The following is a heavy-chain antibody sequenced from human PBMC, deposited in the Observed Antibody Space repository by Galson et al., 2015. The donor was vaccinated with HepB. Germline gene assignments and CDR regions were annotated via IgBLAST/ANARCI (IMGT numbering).Heavy chain of an antibody. CDR2: IRGSGTGT. D-gene: IGHD3-16*01. Sequence: SLRLSCAASGFTLYVYTMNWVRQAPGKGLEWVSAIRGSGTGTYYADSVKGRFTISRDDSKNTVFLQLNSLRAEDTAIYYCAKDSGFGGEHYWGQGILVTVSS. V-gene: IGHV3-23*01. CDR3: AKDSGFGGEHY. J-gene: IGHJ4*02. CDR1: GFTLYVYT.